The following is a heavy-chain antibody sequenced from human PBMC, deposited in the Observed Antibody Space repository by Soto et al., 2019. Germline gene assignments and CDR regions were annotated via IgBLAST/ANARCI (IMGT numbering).Heavy chain of an antibody. Sequence: PGGSLRLSCAASGFRFSNYAMSWVRQAPGKGLEWVSGIGGRGTSAYYADSVKGRFAISRDNSENTVFLQLNSLSADDTAVYFCAKSRYVDSSDDFYDFWGQGTLVTVSS. CDR1: GFRFSNYA. CDR3: AKSRYVDSSDDFYDF. D-gene: IGHD3-22*01. V-gene: IGHV3-23*01. J-gene: IGHJ4*02. CDR2: IGGRGTSA.